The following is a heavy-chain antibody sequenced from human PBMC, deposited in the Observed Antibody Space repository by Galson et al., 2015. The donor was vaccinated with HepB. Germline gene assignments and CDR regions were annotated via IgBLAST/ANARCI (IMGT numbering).Heavy chain of an antibody. V-gene: IGHV4-34*01. J-gene: IGHJ6*02. CDR2: INHSGIP. CDR1: GASSTDYY. Sequence: ETLSLTCAVYGASSTDYYWNWIRQPPGKGPEWIGEINHSGIPKYNPSLWSRLTISIDRSKKQFSLKLKSVTAADTAVYYCPYFFGSGSFFMDVWGQGTAVTVSS. D-gene: IGHD3-10*01. CDR3: PYFFGSGSFFMDV.